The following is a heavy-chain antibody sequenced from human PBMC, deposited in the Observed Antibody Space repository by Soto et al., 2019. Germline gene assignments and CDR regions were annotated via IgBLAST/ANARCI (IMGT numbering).Heavy chain of an antibody. V-gene: IGHV3-30*18. CDR2: ISYDGSNK. CDR3: GKSITVTPGWYSFDY. D-gene: IGHD4-17*01. J-gene: IGHJ4*02. Sequence: QVQLVESGGGVVQPGRSLRLSCAASGFTFSSYGMHWVRQAPGKGLEWVAVISYDGSNKYYADSVKGRFTISRDNSKNTLYLKMNSLRAENTVVYYWGKSITVTPGWYSFDYWGQETLVTFPS. CDR1: GFTFSSYG.